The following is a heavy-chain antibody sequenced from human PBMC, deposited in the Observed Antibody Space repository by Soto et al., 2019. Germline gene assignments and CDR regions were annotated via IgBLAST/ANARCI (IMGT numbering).Heavy chain of an antibody. J-gene: IGHJ5*02. Sequence: QVQLQESGPGLVKPSQTLSLTCTVSGGSISSGGYSWSWIRQHPGKGLEWVGYIYYSASNYYNPSLKSRVTISVDTSKNQFSLKLTYVTAADTAVYYCAISSGYADCFDPWGQGTLVTVSS. V-gene: IGHV4-31*03. CDR2: IYYSASN. CDR1: GGSISSGGYS. CDR3: AISSGYADCFDP. D-gene: IGHD3-22*01.